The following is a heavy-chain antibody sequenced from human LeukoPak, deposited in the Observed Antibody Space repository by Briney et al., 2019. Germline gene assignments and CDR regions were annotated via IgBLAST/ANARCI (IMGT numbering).Heavy chain of an antibody. Sequence: GGSLRLSCAASGLTFSDYYMSWIRQAPGKGLEWVSYISSSGSTIYYADSVKGRFTISRDNANNSLYLQMNSLRAEDTAVYYCARDNYDFWSGYYYYYMDVWGKGTTVTVSS. CDR2: ISSSGSTI. V-gene: IGHV3-11*01. D-gene: IGHD3-3*01. CDR3: ARDNYDFWSGYYYYYMDV. J-gene: IGHJ6*03. CDR1: GLTFSDYY.